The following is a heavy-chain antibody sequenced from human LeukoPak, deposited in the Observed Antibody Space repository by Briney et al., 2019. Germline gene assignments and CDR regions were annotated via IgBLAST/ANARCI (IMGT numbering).Heavy chain of an antibody. Sequence: GASVKVSCKASGGTFSSYAISWVRQAPGQGLEWMGGIIPIFGTANYAQKFQGRVTITADESTSTAYMELSSLRSEDTAVYYCARPLHIVVVTAIAYGMDVWGQGTTVTVSS. CDR1: GGTFSSYA. V-gene: IGHV1-69*13. D-gene: IGHD2-21*02. J-gene: IGHJ6*02. CDR2: IIPIFGTA. CDR3: ARPLHIVVVTAIAYGMDV.